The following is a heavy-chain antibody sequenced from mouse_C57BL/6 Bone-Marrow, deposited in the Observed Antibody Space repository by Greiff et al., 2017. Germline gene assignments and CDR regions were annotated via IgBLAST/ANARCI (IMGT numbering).Heavy chain of an antibody. J-gene: IGHJ1*03. CDR3: SCDKTRIYYVGYFDV. CDR1: GYTFTDYN. Sequence: VQLQQSGPELVKPGASVKIPCKASGYTFTDYNMDWVKQSHGKSLEWIGDINPNNGGTIYNQKFKGKATLTVDKSSSTAYMELRSLTSEDTAVYSCSCDKTRIYYVGYFDVWGKGTTVTVSS. D-gene: IGHD1-1*01. V-gene: IGHV1-18*01. CDR2: INPNNGGT.